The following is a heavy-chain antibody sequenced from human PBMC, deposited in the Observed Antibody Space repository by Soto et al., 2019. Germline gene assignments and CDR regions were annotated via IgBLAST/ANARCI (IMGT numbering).Heavy chain of an antibody. J-gene: IGHJ6*02. Sequence: QVQLVQSGAEVKKPGASVKVSCKASGYTFTGYYMHWVRQAPGQGLEWMGWINPNSGGTNYAQKFQGWVTMTRDTTISTAYMELSRLRSDDTAVYYCARGDATVTTFYYGMGVWGQGTTVTVSS. CDR1: GYTFTGYY. D-gene: IGHD4-4*01. CDR3: ARGDATVTTFYYGMGV. CDR2: INPNSGGT. V-gene: IGHV1-2*04.